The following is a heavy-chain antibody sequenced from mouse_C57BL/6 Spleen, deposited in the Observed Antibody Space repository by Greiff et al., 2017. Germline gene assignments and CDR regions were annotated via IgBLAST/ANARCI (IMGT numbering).Heavy chain of an antibody. V-gene: IGHV1-39*01. Sequence: EVQLLQPGPELVKPGASVKISCKASGYSFTDYNMHWVKQSHGKSLEWIGVINPNYGTTSYNKKFKGKATLTVDKSSSTAYMPLNSLTSEDSAVDYCARGGWDVWGQGTTLTVSS. J-gene: IGHJ2*01. CDR3: ARGGWDV. CDR1: GYSFTDYN. D-gene: IGHD4-1*01. CDR2: INPNYGTT.